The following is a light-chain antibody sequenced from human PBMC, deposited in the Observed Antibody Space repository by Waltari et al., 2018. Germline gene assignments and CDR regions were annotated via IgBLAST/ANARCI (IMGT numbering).Light chain of an antibody. CDR2: GAS. Sequence: EIVLTQSPGTLSLSPGERATLSCRASQSVSSSYLAWYQQKPGQAPRLLIYGASSRATGIPDRCSGSGSGTDFTLTISRLEPEDVAVYYGQQYGSSPYTFGQGTKLEIK. CDR1: QSVSSSY. CDR3: QQYGSSPYT. V-gene: IGKV3-20*01. J-gene: IGKJ2*01.